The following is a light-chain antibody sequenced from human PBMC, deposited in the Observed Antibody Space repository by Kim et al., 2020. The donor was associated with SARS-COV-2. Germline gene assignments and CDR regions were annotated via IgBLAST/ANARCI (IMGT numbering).Light chain of an antibody. V-gene: IGKV3-11*01. CDR3: QQRSNWLT. J-gene: IGKJ4*01. Sequence: SLPPGESAPPSCRASQSVSSYLAWYQQKPGQAPRLLIYDASNRATGIPARFSGSGSGTDFTLTISSLEPEDFAVYYCQQRSNWLTFGGGTKVDIK. CDR2: DAS. CDR1: QSVSSY.